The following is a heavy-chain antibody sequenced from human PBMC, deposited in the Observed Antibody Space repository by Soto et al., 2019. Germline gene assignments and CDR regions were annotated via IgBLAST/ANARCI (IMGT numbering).Heavy chain of an antibody. CDR3: ARHDPVARHAFDI. CDR2: IYYSGRT. V-gene: IGHV4-39*01. D-gene: IGHD6-25*01. CDR1: GGSISSSSYS. Sequence: PSETVSLPFTVSGGSISSSSYSWGWIRQPPGKGLEWIGSIYYSGRTYYNPSLKSRVTICVNTYKNQFSLKLSSVTAADTAVYYCARHDPVARHAFDIWGQGTMVTVSS. J-gene: IGHJ3*02.